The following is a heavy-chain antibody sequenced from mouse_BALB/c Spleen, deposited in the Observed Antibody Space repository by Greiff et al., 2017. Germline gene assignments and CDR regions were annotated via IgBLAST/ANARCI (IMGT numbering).Heavy chain of an antibody. D-gene: IGHD2-4*01. Sequence: EVKLVESGAELVRPGALVKLSCKASGFNIKDYYMHWVKQRPEQGLEWIGWIDPENGNTIYDPKFQGKASITADTSSNTAYLQLSSLTSEDTAVYYCARSAFYDYDNYWGQGTTLTVSS. CDR3: ARSAFYDYDNY. V-gene: IGHV14-1*02. CDR2: IDPENGNT. CDR1: GFNIKDYY. J-gene: IGHJ2*01.